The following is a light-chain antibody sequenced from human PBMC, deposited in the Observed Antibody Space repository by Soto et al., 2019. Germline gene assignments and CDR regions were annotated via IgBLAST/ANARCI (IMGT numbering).Light chain of an antibody. J-gene: IGKJ1*01. CDR2: KAS. Sequence: IQMTQSPSTLSASVGDRVAITCRASQSIGIWLAWYQQKPGKAPRFLIYKASSLESGVPSRLSGSGSGTEFTLNSSSLQPDDFATHYCQQYNDYSWTFGQGTKVEIK. CDR1: QSIGIW. V-gene: IGKV1-5*03. CDR3: QQYNDYSWT.